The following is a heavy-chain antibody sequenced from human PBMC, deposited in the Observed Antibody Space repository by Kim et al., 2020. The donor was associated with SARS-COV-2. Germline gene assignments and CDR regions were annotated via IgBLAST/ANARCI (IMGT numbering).Heavy chain of an antibody. Sequence: SETLSLTCTVSGGSISSSSYYWGWIRQPPGKGLEWIGSIYYSGSTYYNPSLKSRVTISVDTSKNQFSLKLSSVTAADTAVYYCARCAPGPGLITMIVVVIDYWGQGTLVTVSS. D-gene: IGHD3-22*01. V-gene: IGHV4-39*01. CDR3: ARCAPGPGLITMIVVVIDY. CDR1: GGSISSSSYY. J-gene: IGHJ4*02. CDR2: IYYSGST.